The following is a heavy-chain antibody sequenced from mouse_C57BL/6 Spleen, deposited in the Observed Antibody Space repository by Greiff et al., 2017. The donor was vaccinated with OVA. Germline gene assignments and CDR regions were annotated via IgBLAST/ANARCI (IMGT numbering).Heavy chain of an antibody. D-gene: IGHD1-1*01. CDR1: GFSFNTYA. CDR2: IRGKSNNYAT. CDR3: VSQWYYGSTSLDY. V-gene: IGHV10-1*01. J-gene: IGHJ4*01. Sequence: EVQLVESGGGLVQPKGSLPLPCAASGFSFNTYAMTWVRQAPGKGLDWVARIRGKSNNYATYYADSVKDRFTISRDDSESMLDLQINDLNTEDTAMSYGVSQWYYGSTSLDYWGQGTSVTVSS.